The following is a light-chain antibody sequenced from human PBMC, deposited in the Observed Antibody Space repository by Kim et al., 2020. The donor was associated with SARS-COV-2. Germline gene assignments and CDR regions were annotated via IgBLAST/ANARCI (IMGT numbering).Light chain of an antibody. J-gene: IGKJ3*01. CDR3: QQYNSYSFN. CDR2: KAS. CDR1: QSISSW. Sequence: DIQMTQSPSTLPASVGDRVTITCRASQSISSWLAWYQQKPGKAPKLLIYKASSLESGVPSRFSGSGSGTEFTLTISSLQPDDFATYYCQQYNSYSFNFGPGTKVDIK. V-gene: IGKV1-5*03.